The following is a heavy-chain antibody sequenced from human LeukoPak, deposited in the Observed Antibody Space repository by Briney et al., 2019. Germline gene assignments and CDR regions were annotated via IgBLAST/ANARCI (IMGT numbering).Heavy chain of an antibody. CDR2: IYYSGST. V-gene: IGHV4-59*01. CDR3: ARDPLGGDY. D-gene: IGHD2-15*01. CDR1: GGSISSYY. Sequence: SETLSLTCTVFGGSISSYYWSWIRQPPGKGLEWIGYIYYSGSTNYNPSLKSRVTISVDTSKNQFSLKPSSVTAADTAVYYCARDPLGGDYWGQGTLVTVSS. J-gene: IGHJ4*02.